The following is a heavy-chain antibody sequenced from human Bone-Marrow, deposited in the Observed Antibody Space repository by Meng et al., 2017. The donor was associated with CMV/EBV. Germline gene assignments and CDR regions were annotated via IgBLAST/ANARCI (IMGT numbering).Heavy chain of an antibody. Sequence: GGSLRLSCAASGFTFSNYWMHWVRQAPGKGLIWVSRINTDGSSTNYADSVKGRFTIARDNAKNTLYLQMNSMRAEDTAVYYCAKGSGARMGAGDWGQGTLVTVSS. CDR2: INTDGSST. J-gene: IGHJ4*02. CDR1: GFTFSNYW. CDR3: AKGSGARMGAGD. V-gene: IGHV3-74*01. D-gene: IGHD1-26*01.